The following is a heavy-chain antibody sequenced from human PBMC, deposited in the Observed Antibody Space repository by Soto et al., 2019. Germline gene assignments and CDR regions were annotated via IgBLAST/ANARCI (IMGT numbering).Heavy chain of an antibody. CDR2: FDPEDGET. CDR3: ATLPQTQPSPHSYDSSGYYCFYAFDI. D-gene: IGHD3-22*01. V-gene: IGHV1-24*01. Sequence: ASAKVSCKVSGYTLTELSMHWVRQAPGKGLEWMGGFDPEDGETIYAQKLQGRVTMTEDTSTDTAYMELSSLRSEDTAVYYCATLPQTQPSPHSYDSSGYYCFYAFDIWGQGTMVTVSS. J-gene: IGHJ3*02. CDR1: GYTLTELS.